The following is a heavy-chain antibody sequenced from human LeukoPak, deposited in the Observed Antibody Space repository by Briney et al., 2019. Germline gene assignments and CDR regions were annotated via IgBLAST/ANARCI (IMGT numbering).Heavy chain of an antibody. CDR3: AKDPSPWGPTQPTYYFDY. V-gene: IGHV3-23*01. CDR1: GFTVSSNY. CDR2: ISGSGGST. J-gene: IGHJ4*02. D-gene: IGHD7-27*01. Sequence: GGSLRLSCAASGFTVSSNYMSWVRQAPGTGLEWVSAISGSGGSTYYADSVKGRFTISRDNSKNTLYLQMNSLRAEDTAVYYCAKDPSPWGPTQPTYYFDYWGQGTLVTVSS.